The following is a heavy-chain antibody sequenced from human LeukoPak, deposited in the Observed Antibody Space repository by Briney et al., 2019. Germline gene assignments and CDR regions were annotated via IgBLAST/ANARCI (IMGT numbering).Heavy chain of an antibody. J-gene: IGHJ4*02. CDR3: AREFGHGRWYFDY. Sequence: GGSLRLSCAASGFIFSGYSIHWVRQAPGKGLEGVAVIGNDGNAQYYSDSVRGRFTISRDNSENTLYLQMNNLRTGDTAVYYCAREFGHGRWYFDYWGQGTLVTVSS. D-gene: IGHD4-23*01. V-gene: IGHV3-33*08. CDR1: GFIFSGYS. CDR2: IGNDGNAQ.